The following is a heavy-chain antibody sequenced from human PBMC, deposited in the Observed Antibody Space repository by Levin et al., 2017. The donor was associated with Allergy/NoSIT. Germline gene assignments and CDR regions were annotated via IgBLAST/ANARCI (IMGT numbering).Heavy chain of an antibody. CDR3: ARDLFSVVPITMVRGVRDWFDP. Sequence: GGSLRLSCAASGFTFSSYSMNWVRQAPGKGLEWVSSISSSSSYIYYADSVKGRFTISRDNAKNSLYLQMNSLRAEDTAVYYCARDLFSVVPITMVRGVRDWFDPWGQGTLVTVSS. CDR2: ISSSSSYI. CDR1: GFTFSSYS. V-gene: IGHV3-21*01. J-gene: IGHJ5*02. D-gene: IGHD3-10*01.